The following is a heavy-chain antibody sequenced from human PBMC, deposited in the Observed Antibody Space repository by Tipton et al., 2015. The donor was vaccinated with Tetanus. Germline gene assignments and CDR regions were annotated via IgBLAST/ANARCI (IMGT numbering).Heavy chain of an antibody. CDR1: GDSVSVTSDV. CDR2: TYYRSKWIK. CDR3: ARDSDFGHDALDI. Sequence: GLAKPSQTLSLTCSISGDSVSVTSDVWNWIRQSPSRGLEWLGRTYYRSKWIKDYAMSVKGRITVDADTSKNQFSLQLNSVTPDDTAIYYCARDSDFGHDALDIWGQGTMVTVSS. D-gene: IGHD3-10*01. V-gene: IGHV6-1*01. J-gene: IGHJ3*02.